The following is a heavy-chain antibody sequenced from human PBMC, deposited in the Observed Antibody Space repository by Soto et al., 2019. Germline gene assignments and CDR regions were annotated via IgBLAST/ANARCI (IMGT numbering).Heavy chain of an antibody. J-gene: IGHJ3*02. D-gene: IGHD2-8*01. CDR2: ISYDGSNK. Sequence: VQLVESGGGVVQPGRSLRLSCAASGFTFSSYAMHWVRQAPGKGLEWVAVISYDGSNKYYADSVKGRFTISRDNSKNTLYLQMNSLRAEDTAVYYCARGWGMGRRMVAFDIWGQGTMVTVSS. CDR1: GFTFSSYA. V-gene: IGHV3-30-3*01. CDR3: ARGWGMGRRMVAFDI.